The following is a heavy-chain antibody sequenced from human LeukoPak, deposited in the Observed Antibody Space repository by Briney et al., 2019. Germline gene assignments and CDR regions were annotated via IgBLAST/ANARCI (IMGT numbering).Heavy chain of an antibody. CDR3: ARAYKAGRYYYYYMDV. J-gene: IGHJ6*03. CDR1: GYTFTSYY. D-gene: IGHD3-10*01. CDR2: FNPSGGGT. V-gene: IGHV1-46*01. Sequence: GASVKVSCKASGYTFTSYYLHWVRQAPGQGREWGGMFNPSGGGTSYAQKFQGRITVTGDMSTSTVYMEVTSLRSEDTAVYYCARAYKAGRYYYYYMDVWGKGTTVTVSS.